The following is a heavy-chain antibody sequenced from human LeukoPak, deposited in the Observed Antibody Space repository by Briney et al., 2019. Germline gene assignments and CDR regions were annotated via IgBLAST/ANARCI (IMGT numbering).Heavy chain of an antibody. CDR3: ARDLVGYSSSWYRPNWFDP. V-gene: IGHV1-69*13. CDR2: IIPIFGTA. Sequence: ASVKVSCKSSGGTFSSYAISWVRQAPGHGLERMGGIIPIFGTANYAQKFQGRVTITADESTSTAYMELSSLRSEDTAVYYCARDLVGYSSSWYRPNWFDPWGQGTLVTVSS. D-gene: IGHD6-13*01. CDR1: GGTFSSYA. J-gene: IGHJ5*02.